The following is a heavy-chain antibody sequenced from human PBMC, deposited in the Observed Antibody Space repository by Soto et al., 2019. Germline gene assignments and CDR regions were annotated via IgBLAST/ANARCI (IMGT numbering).Heavy chain of an antibody. V-gene: IGHV3-23*01. CDR1: GFSFSTYP. J-gene: IGHJ4*02. Sequence: EVQLLESGGGLVQPGGSLRLSCATSGFSFSTYPMSWVRQAPGKGLEWVTAISANGRGTSYADSVKGRFTILRDNSKNTLFLQMNSLRADDTAVYFCVKGRTYFDFWGQGSLVTVSS. CDR2: ISANGRGT. CDR3: VKGRTYFDF.